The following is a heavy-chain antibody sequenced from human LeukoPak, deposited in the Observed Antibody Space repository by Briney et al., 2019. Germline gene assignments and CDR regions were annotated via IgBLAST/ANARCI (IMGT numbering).Heavy chain of an antibody. Sequence: PSQTLSLTCAVSGGSISSVGYSWSWIRQPPGKGLEWIGYIYHSGSTYYNPSLKSRVTISVDRSKNQFSLKLSSVTAADTAVYYCARSGGLGDYGSGSYYPYWGQGTLVTVSS. CDR3: ARSGGLGDYGSGSYYPY. V-gene: IGHV4-30-2*01. D-gene: IGHD3-10*01. CDR1: GGSISSVGYS. J-gene: IGHJ4*02. CDR2: IYHSGST.